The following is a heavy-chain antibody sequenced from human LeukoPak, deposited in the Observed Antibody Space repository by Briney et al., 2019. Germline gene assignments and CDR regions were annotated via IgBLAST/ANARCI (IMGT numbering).Heavy chain of an antibody. CDR1: GGSISNYY. CDR2: MYHTGHT. CDR3: ARRNRYSNYARANWGYFDY. V-gene: IGHV4-59*12. J-gene: IGHJ4*02. D-gene: IGHD4-4*01. Sequence: PSETLSLTCNVSGGSISNYYWSWIRQPPGKGLEWIGYMYHTGHTMYNSSLKSRVTMSLDTSKNHFSLRLSSVTAADTAVYYCARRNRYSNYARANWGYFDYWGQGTLVTVSS.